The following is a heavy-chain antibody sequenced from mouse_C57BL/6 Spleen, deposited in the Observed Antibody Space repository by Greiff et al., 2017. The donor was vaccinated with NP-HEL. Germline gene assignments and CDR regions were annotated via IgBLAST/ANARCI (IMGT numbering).Heavy chain of an antibody. D-gene: IGHD1-1*01. V-gene: IGHV1-19*01. J-gene: IGHJ4*01. CDR1: GYTFTDYY. CDR2: INPYNGGT. CDR3: ARCSITTVVAKAVDY. Sequence: EVQLQQSGPVLVKPGASVKMSCKASGYTFTDYYMYWVKPSHGTSLAWIGVINPYNGGTSYNQTLKGKVTLTVDNSSSTAYMGLNSLTSEDSAVLYSARCSITTVVAKAVDYWKQGTSVTVAS.